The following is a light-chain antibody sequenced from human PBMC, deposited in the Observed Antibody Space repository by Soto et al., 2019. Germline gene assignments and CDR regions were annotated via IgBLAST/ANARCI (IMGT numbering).Light chain of an antibody. V-gene: IGLV2-14*01. Sequence: QSVLTQPASVSGSPGQSITIYCTGTRSDVGGYNFVSWYQQLPGKAPKLMIYEVRNRPSGVSNRFSGSKSGNTASLTISGLQAENEADYYCSSYTSSSTLEVFGTGTKLTVL. CDR3: SSYTSSSTLEV. J-gene: IGLJ1*01. CDR1: RSDVGGYNF. CDR2: EVR.